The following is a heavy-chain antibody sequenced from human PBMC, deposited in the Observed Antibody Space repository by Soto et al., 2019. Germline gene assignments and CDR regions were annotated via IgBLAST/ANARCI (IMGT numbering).Heavy chain of an antibody. CDR1: GFAFNSYS. CDR3: VRDYLYAFDI. J-gene: IGHJ3*02. V-gene: IGHV3-48*02. CDR2: ITRSTT. Sequence: EVQLMESGGGFIQPGGSLRLSRVASGFAFNSYSMNWVRQAPGKGLEWISYITRSTTFYADSVKGRFTISRDNAKNSLYLQMNSLRDEDTAVYYCVRDYLYAFDIWGQGTMVTVSS.